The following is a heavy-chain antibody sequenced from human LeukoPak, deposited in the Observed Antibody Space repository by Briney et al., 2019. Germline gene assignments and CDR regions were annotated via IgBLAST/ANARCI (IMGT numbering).Heavy chain of an antibody. V-gene: IGHV1-18*01. CDR1: SYTFTSYG. CDR3: ARDRAYSTGQNYYMDV. CDR2: ISAYNGNT. D-gene: IGHD1-14*01. J-gene: IGHJ6*03. Sequence: ASVKVSCKASSYTFTSYGISWVRQAPGQGLEWMGWISAYNGNTNYAQKLQGRVTMTTDTSTSTAYMELRSLRSDDTAVYYCARDRAYSTGQNYYMDVWGKGTTVTISS.